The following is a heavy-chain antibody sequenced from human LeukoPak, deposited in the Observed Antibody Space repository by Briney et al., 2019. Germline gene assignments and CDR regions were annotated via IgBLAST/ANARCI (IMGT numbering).Heavy chain of an antibody. J-gene: IGHJ6*03. D-gene: IGHD5-24*01. CDR3: ARAGDGYYCYYYMDV. CDR1: NGSFSTYY. V-gene: IGHV4-59*08. CDR2: IFSSESSNT. Sequence: PSETLSLTCSVSNGSFSTYYWGWIRQPPGKRLEWIGYIFSSESSNTNYYPSLNGRVTISVDTSKNQFSLTLNSVTAPDTAVYYCARAGDGYYCYYYMDVWGKGTTVTVSS.